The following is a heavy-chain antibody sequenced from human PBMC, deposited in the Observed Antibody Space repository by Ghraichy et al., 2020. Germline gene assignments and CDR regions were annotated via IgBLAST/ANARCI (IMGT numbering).Heavy chain of an antibody. CDR3: ASLKRPNYGSGSYYNVPNWFDP. D-gene: IGHD3-10*01. CDR2: INHSGST. J-gene: IGHJ5*02. CDR1: GGSFSGYY. Sequence: SETLSLTCAVYGGSFSGYYWSWIRQPPGKGLEWIGEINHSGSTNYNPSLKSRVTISVDTSKNQFSLKLSSVTAADTAVYYCASLKRPNYGSGSYYNVPNWFDPWGQGTLVTVSS. V-gene: IGHV4-34*01.